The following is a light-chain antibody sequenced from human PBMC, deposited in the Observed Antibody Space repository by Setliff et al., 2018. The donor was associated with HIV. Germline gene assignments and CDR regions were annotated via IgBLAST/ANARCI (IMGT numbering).Light chain of an antibody. CDR1: SSDVGSYNY. V-gene: IGLV2-14*01. CDR2: EVN. CDR3: SSHTSSSTAL. Sequence: QSVLTQPSSVSGTPGQSITISCTGTSSDVGSYNYVSWYQQLPGTAPKLIIYEVNYRPSGVSNRLSGSKSGNTASLTISGLQAEDEADYYCSSHTSSSTALFGTGTKVTVL. J-gene: IGLJ1*01.